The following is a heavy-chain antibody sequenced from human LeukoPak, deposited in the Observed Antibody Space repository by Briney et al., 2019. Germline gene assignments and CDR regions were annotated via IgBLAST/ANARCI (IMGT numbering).Heavy chain of an antibody. D-gene: IGHD3-3*01. CDR2: INPSAGST. Sequence: ASVSVSCKASGYTFTSYYMHWVRQAPGQGLEWMGVINPSAGSTSYAQKFQDRVTMTRDTSTSTVYLHLSSLRSEDTAVYYCARGGYDFSSGHYPDNWGQGTLVTVSS. CDR3: ARGGYDFSSGHYPDN. CDR1: GYTFTSYY. V-gene: IGHV1-46*01. J-gene: IGHJ4*02.